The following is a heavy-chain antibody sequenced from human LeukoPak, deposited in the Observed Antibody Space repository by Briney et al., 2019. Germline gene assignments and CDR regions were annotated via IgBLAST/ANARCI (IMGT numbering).Heavy chain of an antibody. V-gene: IGHV3-23*01. D-gene: IGHD2/OR15-2a*01. CDR2: ISNTGGRT. CDR1: GFSFGRNT. CDR3: ARDEDTSALSEY. Sequence: GGSLRLSCAGSGFSFGRNTMSWVRQAPGRGLEWVSAISNTGGRTDYADSVRGRFTISRDNSKSTLYLQMDSLRAEDTAVYYCARDEDTSALSEYWGQGTLVTVSS. J-gene: IGHJ4*02.